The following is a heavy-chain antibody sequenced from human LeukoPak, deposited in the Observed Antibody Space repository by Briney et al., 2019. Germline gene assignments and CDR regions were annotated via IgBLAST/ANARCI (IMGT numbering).Heavy chain of an antibody. D-gene: IGHD6-25*01. CDR2: IYYSGST. V-gene: IGHV4-59*08. CDR3: ARQGGGFWYFDL. J-gene: IGHJ2*01. CDR1: GSSISSYY. Sequence: PSETLPLSCTVSGSSISSYYWSWIRQPPGKGLEWIGYIYYSGSTNYNPSLKSRVTISVDTSKNQFSLKLSSVTAADTAVYYCARQGGGFWYFDLWGRGTLVTVSS.